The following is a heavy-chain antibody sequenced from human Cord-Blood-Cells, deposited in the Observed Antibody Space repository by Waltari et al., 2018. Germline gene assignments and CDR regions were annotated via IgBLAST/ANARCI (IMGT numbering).Heavy chain of an antibody. J-gene: IGHJ4*02. V-gene: IGHV3-73*02. CDR3: TRLGSFDY. CDR1: GFTFSGSA. Sequence: EVQLVESGGGLVQPGGSLKLSCAASGFTFSGSAMHWVRQASGKGVEWVGRIRSKANSYATAYAASVKGRVTISRDDSKKTAYLQMNSLKTEDTAVYYCTRLGSFDYWGQGTLVTVSS. CDR2: IRSKANSYAT.